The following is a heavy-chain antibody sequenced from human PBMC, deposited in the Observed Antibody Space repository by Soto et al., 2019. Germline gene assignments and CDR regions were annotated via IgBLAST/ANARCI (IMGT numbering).Heavy chain of an antibody. CDR2: ISGSGGST. CDR1: GFTFSSYA. V-gene: IGHV3-23*01. D-gene: IGHD1-26*01. Sequence: GGSLRLSCAASGFTFSSYAMSWVRQAPGKGLEWVSAISGSGGSTYYADSVKGRFTISRDNSKNTLYLQMNSLRAEDTAVYYWATSAVGAHSHFDYWGQGTLVTVAS. J-gene: IGHJ4*02. CDR3: ATSAVGAHSHFDY.